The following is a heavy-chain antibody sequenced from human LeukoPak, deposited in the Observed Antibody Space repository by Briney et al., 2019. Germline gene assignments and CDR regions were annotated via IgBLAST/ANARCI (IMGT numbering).Heavy chain of an antibody. CDR1: GSTFSSHA. D-gene: IGHD4-17*01. Sequence: GGSLRPSCAASGSTFSSHAMTWVRQAPGKGLEWLSAISISGDDTYYADSVKGRFTISRDNSKNTLYLQMNSLSADDTAMYYCANEIRPNDYWGQGTLVTVSS. J-gene: IGHJ4*02. V-gene: IGHV3-23*01. CDR2: ISISGDDT. CDR3: ANEIRPNDY.